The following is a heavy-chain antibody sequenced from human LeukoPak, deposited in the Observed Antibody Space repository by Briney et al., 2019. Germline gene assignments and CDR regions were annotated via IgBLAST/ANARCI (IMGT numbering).Heavy chain of an antibody. CDR3: ARDGSFWRGYPYYFDY. J-gene: IGHJ4*02. CDR1: GFIFSSYG. V-gene: IGHV3-33*01. Sequence: GGSLRLSCAASGFIFSSYGMDWVRQAPGKGLEWVAIIWYDGSNQYYADSVKGRFTISRDNSKNTLYLQVNSLRAEDTAVYYCARDGSFWRGYPYYFDYWGQGTLVTVSS. CDR2: IWYDGSNQ. D-gene: IGHD3-3*01.